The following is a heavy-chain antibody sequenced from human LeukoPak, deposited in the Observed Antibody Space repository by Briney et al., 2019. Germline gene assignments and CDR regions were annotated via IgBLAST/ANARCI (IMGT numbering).Heavy chain of an antibody. CDR3: ARVISWFDP. Sequence: SETLSLTCAVYGGSFSGYYWSWIRQPPGKGLEWIGEINHSGSTNYNPSLKSRVTISVDTSKNQFSLKLSSVTAADTAVYYCARVISWFDPWGQGTLVTVSS. D-gene: IGHD3-16*02. CDR2: INHSGST. CDR1: GGSFSGYY. V-gene: IGHV4-34*01. J-gene: IGHJ5*02.